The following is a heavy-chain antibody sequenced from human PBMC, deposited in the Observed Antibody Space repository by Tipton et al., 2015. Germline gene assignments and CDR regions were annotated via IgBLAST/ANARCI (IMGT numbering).Heavy chain of an antibody. J-gene: IGHJ4*02. CDR3: ARVSYGDYLAS. V-gene: IGHV4-31*03. Sequence: TLSLTCTVSGGSISSGAYYWSWIRQHPGKGLEWIGYIYYSGSTYYNPSLNSRVTISVDTSKNQFSLKLSSVTAADTAVYYCARVSYGDYLASWGQGTLVTVSS. CDR1: GGSISSGAYY. CDR2: IYYSGST. D-gene: IGHD4-17*01.